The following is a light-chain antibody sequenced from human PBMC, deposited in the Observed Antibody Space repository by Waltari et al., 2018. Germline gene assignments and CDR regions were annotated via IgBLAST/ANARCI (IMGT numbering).Light chain of an antibody. Sequence: QSALTQPASVSGSPGQSITISCTGTSSDVGGYNYVSWYQQHPGKAPKLIIYDVSNRPSGGSNRFSVSKAGNTASLTISGLQAEDEADYYCSSYTSRSTWVFGGGTKLTVL. CDR1: SSDVGGYNY. V-gene: IGLV2-14*03. J-gene: IGLJ2*01. CDR2: DVS. CDR3: SSYTSRSTWV.